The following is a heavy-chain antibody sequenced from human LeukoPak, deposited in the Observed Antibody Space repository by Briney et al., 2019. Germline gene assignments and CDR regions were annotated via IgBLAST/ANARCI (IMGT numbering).Heavy chain of an antibody. D-gene: IGHD6-19*01. CDR1: GGSISSYY. V-gene: IGHV4-59*01. Sequence: PSETLSLTCTVSGGSISSYYWSWIRQPPGKGLEWIGYIYYSGSTNYNPTLKSRVTISVDTSKNQFSLKLSSVTAADTAVYYCARVSSGWSKSAFDIWGQGTMVTVSS. CDR3: ARVSSGWSKSAFDI. J-gene: IGHJ3*02. CDR2: IYYSGST.